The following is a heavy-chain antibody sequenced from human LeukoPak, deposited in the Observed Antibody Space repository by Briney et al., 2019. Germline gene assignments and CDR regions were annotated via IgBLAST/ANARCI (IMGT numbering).Heavy chain of an antibody. Sequence: GGSLRLSCAASGFTFSSYAMYWVRQAPGKGLEWVSAISGSGGSTYYADSVKGRFTISRDNSKNTLYLQMNSLRAEDTAIYYCAKDMSSGGPFDYWGRGTLVTVSS. V-gene: IGHV3-23*01. D-gene: IGHD3-10*01. J-gene: IGHJ4*02. CDR1: GFTFSSYA. CDR2: ISGSGGST. CDR3: AKDMSSGGPFDY.